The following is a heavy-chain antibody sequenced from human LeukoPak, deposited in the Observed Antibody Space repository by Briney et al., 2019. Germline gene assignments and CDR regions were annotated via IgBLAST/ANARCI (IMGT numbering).Heavy chain of an antibody. CDR2: MDPNSGDT. V-gene: IGHV1-2*02. D-gene: IGHD2-15*01. J-gene: IGHJ3*01. Sequence: ASVKVSCKGSGYNFSVYYMHWVRQAPGQGLEWMGWMDPNSGDTIYAPKFQGRVSMTRDTSITTAYMELSSLTFDDSAIYYCATKGGLTPNTLAMWGHGTMVTVSP. CDR3: ATKGGLTPNTLAM. CDR1: GYNFSVYY.